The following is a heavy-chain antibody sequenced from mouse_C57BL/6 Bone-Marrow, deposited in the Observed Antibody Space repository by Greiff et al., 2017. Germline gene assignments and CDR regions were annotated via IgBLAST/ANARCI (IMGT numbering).Heavy chain of an antibody. Sequence: EVKLVESGAGLVQPKGSLKLSCAASGFTFNTYAMHWVRQAPGKGLEWVARIRSKSSNYATYYDDSVKDRFTISRDASQSMLYLQMNNLKTEDTARYFCVRGTNPGGYFDYWGQGTTLTVSS. CDR3: VRGTNPGGYFDY. CDR1: GFTFNTYA. CDR2: IRSKSSNYAT. V-gene: IGHV10-3*01. J-gene: IGHJ2*01. D-gene: IGHD4-1*01.